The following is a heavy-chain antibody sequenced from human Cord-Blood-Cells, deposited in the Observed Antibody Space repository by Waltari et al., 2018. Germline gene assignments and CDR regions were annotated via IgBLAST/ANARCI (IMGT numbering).Heavy chain of an antibody. V-gene: IGHV1-69*01. Sequence: QVQLVQPGAAVKKPGSSVMVSCKASGGTFSSYAISWVRQAPGQGREWMGGIIPIFGTANYAQKFQGRVTITADESTSTAYMELSSLRSEDTAVYYGARAVLGATTYDAFDIWGQGTMVTVSS. CDR2: IIPIFGTA. J-gene: IGHJ3*02. CDR1: GGTFSSYA. CDR3: ARAVLGATTYDAFDI. D-gene: IGHD1-26*01.